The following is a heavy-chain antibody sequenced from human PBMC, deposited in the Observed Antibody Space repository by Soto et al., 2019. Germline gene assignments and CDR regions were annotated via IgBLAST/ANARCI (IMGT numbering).Heavy chain of an antibody. V-gene: IGHV3-66*01. CDR1: GFTVSSNY. Sequence: GGSLRLSCAASGFTVSSNYMSWVRQAPGKGLEWVSVIYSGGSTYYADSVKGRFTISRDNSKNTLYLQMNSLRAEDTAVYYCARSLTFGGVIVNPPLWFDPWGQGTLVTVSS. CDR2: IYSGGST. D-gene: IGHD3-16*02. J-gene: IGHJ5*02. CDR3: ARSLTFGGVIVNPPLWFDP.